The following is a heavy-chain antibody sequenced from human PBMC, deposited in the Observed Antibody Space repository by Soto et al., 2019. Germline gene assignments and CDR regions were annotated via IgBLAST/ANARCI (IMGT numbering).Heavy chain of an antibody. D-gene: IGHD6-13*01. J-gene: IGHJ4*02. CDR1: GFTFSSYE. Sequence: EVQLVESGGGLVQPGGSLRLSCAASGFTFSSYEMNWVRQAPGKGLEWVSYISSSGSTIYYADSVKGRFTISRDNSKNTLYLQMNSLRAEDTAVYYCAKDGQLVVAGEYFDYWGQGTLVTVSS. CDR2: ISSSGSTI. CDR3: AKDGQLVVAGEYFDY. V-gene: IGHV3-48*03.